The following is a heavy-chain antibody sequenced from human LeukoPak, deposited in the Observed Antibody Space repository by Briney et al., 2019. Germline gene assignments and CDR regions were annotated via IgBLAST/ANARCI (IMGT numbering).Heavy chain of an antibody. V-gene: IGHV4-38-2*02. CDR1: GYSISSGYY. D-gene: IGHD3-3*01. CDR2: IYHSGST. J-gene: IGHJ5*02. CDR3: ARGPFYDFWSGYYGWFDP. Sequence: SETLSLTCTVSGYSISSGYYWGWIRQPPGKGLEWIGSIYHSGSTYYNPSLKSRVTISVDTPKNQFSLKLSSVTAADTAVYYCARGPFYDFWSGYYGWFDPWGQGTLVTVSS.